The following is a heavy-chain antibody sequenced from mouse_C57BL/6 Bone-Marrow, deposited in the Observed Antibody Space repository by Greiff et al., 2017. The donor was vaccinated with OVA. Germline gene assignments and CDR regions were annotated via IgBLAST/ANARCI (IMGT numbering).Heavy chain of an antibody. CDR1: GYTFTSYG. CDR3: AMSSSYAMDY. V-gene: IGHV1-81*01. J-gene: IGHJ4*01. Sequence: QVQLQQSGAELARPGASVKLSCKASGYTFTSYGISWVKQRTGQGLEWIGEIYPRSGNTYYNEKFKGKATLTADKFTSTAYMEIRSLTSEDSAVYFCAMSSSYAMDYWGQGTAVTVSS. CDR2: IYPRSGNT. D-gene: IGHD1-1*01.